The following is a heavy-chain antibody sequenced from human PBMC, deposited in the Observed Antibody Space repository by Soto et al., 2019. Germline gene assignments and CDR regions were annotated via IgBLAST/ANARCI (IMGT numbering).Heavy chain of an antibody. CDR2: ISSSESTI. D-gene: IGHD6-19*01. J-gene: IGHJ4*02. CDR3: ARGDSSGWDFDY. V-gene: IGHV3-48*02. CDR1: KFTFSNYN. Sequence: PGGSLRLSCAASKFTFSNYNMNWVRQAPGKGLEWVSYISSSESTIYYADSVKDRFVIYRDNAKNSLYLQMNSLRDEDTAVYYCARGDSSGWDFDYWGQGTLVTV.